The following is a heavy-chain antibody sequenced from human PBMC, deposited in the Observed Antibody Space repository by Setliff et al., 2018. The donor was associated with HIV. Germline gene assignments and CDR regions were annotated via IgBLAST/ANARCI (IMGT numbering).Heavy chain of an antibody. CDR3: ATDCAVVGGTGSLDS. Sequence: PGGSLRLSCAASGFTFSTYWMGWVRQAPGKGLEWVANIKQDGSEKNYMDSVKGRFTISRDNAKNSLYLQMNSRRVEDTAVYYCATDCAVVGGTGSLDSWGQGTLVTVSS. V-gene: IGHV3-7*05. CDR1: GFTFSTYW. D-gene: IGHD1-26*01. CDR2: IKQDGSEK. J-gene: IGHJ4*02.